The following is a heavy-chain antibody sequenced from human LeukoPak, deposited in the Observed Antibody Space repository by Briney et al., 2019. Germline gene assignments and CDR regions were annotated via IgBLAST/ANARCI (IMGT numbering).Heavy chain of an antibody. CDR2: ISSNGGST. CDR1: GFTFSSYA. J-gene: IGHJ5*02. V-gene: IGHV3-64*01. CDR3: ARALRAGNWFDP. D-gene: IGHD2-21*01. Sequence: GGSLRLSCAASGFTFSSYAMHWVRQAPGKGLEYVSAISSNGGSTYYANSVKGRFTISRDNSKNTLYLQMGSLRAENMAVYYCARALRAGNWFDPWGQGTLVTVSS.